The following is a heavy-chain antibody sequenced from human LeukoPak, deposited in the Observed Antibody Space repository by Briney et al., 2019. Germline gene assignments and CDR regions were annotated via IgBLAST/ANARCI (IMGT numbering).Heavy chain of an antibody. CDR1: GGSFSY. V-gene: IGHV4-59*12. CDR2: IYDHGRT. CDR3: GRGSYDGDPLDY. J-gene: IGHJ4*02. Sequence: PSETLSLTCIVSGGSFSYLSWIRQPPGKGLEWIGIIYDHGRTEYNPSLKSRVSISVDTSKNQVSLRLNSVTAADTAVYYCGRGSYDGDPLDYWGQGTLVTVSS. D-gene: IGHD3-22*01.